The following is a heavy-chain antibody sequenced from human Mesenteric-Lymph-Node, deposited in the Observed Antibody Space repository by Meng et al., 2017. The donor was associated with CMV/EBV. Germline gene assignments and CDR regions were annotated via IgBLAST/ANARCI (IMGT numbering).Heavy chain of an antibody. D-gene: IGHD1-1*01. CDR2: IIPIFGTA. V-gene: IGHV1-69*01. CDR3: ARDLSGRLDY. J-gene: IGHJ4*02. CDR1: GGTFSSYA. Sequence: KVSCKGYGGTFSSYAISWVRQAPGQGLEWMGGIIPIFGTANYAQKFQGRVTITADESTSTAYMELSSLRSEDTAVYYCARDLSGRLDYWGQGTLVTVSS.